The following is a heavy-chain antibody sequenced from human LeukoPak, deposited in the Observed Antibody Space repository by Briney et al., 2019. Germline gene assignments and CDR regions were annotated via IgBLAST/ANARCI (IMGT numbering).Heavy chain of an antibody. CDR3: ARHFAYSSSSYFDY. CDR2: VYYTGST. CDR1: GSSVSNYY. Sequence: SETLSLTCSVSGSSVSNYYWSWIRQPPGKGLEWIGHVYYTGSTNYNPSLKSRVTMFEDKSKNQFSLRLYSVTVADTAVYYCARHFAYSSSSYFDYWGQGSLVTVSS. V-gene: IGHV4-59*08. D-gene: IGHD6-6*01. J-gene: IGHJ4*02.